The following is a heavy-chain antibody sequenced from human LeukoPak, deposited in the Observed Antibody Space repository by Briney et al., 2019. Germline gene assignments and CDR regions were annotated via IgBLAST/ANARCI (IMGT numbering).Heavy chain of an antibody. CDR2: ISYDGSNK. J-gene: IGHJ6*02. CDR3: ARTPFTYYYDSSGYPLYYYYGMDV. V-gene: IGHV3-30-3*01. D-gene: IGHD3-22*01. Sequence: GRSLRLSCAASGFTFSSYAMHWVRQAPGKGLEWVAVISYDGSNKYYADSVKGRFTISGDNSKNTLYLQMNSLRAEDTAVYYCARTPFTYYYDSSGYPLYYYYGMDVWGQGTTVTVSS. CDR1: GFTFSSYA.